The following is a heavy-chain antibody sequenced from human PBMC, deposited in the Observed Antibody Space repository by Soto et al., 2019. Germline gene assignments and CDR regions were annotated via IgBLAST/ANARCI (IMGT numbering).Heavy chain of an antibody. Sequence: QVQLVQSGAEVRKPGASVKVSCEASGYTFTSYDIYWVRQATGQGLEWMGWMNPNTGNSGYAQKFQGRVTITADESTSTAYMELSSLRSEDTAVYYCARDYGGNSGGQWFDPWGQGTLVTVSS. CDR1: GYTFTSYD. D-gene: IGHD2-21*02. CDR2: MNPNTGNS. J-gene: IGHJ5*02. CDR3: ARDYGGNSGGQWFDP. V-gene: IGHV1-8*01.